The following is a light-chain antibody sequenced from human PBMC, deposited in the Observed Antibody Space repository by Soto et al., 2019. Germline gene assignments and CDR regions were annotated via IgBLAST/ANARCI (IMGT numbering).Light chain of an antibody. J-gene: IGLJ2*01. CDR3: AAWDDSLNGVV. CDR1: SSNIGSNT. CDR2: SYN. Sequence: QSVLTQPPSASGTPGQRVTISCSGSSSNIGSNTVNWYQQLPGTAPKLLFYSYNQRLSGVPDRFSGSKSGTSASLAISGLQSEDEADYYCAAWDDSLNGVVFGGGTKLTVL. V-gene: IGLV1-44*01.